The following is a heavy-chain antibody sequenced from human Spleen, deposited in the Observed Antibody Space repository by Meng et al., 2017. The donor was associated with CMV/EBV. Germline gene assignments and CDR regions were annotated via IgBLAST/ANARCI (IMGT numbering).Heavy chain of an antibody. Sequence: ASGGTFSSYAITWVRQAPGQGLEWMGGIIPMLGTANFAKNFKGRVTITTDKSTSTAYMELSSLRSEDTAVYYCARNKVAGITYYFDYWGQGTLVTVSS. CDR1: GGTFSSYA. CDR3: ARNKVAGITYYFDY. J-gene: IGHJ4*02. V-gene: IGHV1-69*05. D-gene: IGHD6-19*01. CDR2: IIPMLGTA.